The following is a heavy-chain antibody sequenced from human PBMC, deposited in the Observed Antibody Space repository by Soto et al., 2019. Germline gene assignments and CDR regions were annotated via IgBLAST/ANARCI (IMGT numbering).Heavy chain of an antibody. CDR1: GGSINNYF. J-gene: IGHJ4*02. V-gene: IGHV4-59*01. CDR2: IHDSGNA. D-gene: IGHD6-19*01. CDR3: ARVEPVAGTYDY. Sequence: QVQLQESGPELGKPSETLFLTCSVSGGSINNYFWSWIRQPPGRGLEWIGYIHDSGNANYNPSLKSRVTISVDTSKNQFSLNMRSVSAADTAIYYCARVEPVAGTYDYWGQGTLVTVSS.